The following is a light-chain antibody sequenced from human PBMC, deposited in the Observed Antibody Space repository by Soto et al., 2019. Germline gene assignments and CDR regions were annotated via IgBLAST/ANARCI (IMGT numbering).Light chain of an antibody. Sequence: EIVLTQSRSTLSLSPGERATLSCRASQSVSSYLAWYQQKPGQAPRLLIYDASNRATGIPARFSGSGSGTDFTLTISSLEPEDFAVYYCQQRSNWSRTFGQGTKVEIK. V-gene: IGKV3-11*01. CDR3: QQRSNWSRT. CDR1: QSVSSY. J-gene: IGKJ1*01. CDR2: DAS.